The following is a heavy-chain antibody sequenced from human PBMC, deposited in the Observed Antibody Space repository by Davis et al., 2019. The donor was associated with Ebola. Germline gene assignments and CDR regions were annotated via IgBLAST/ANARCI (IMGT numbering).Heavy chain of an antibody. CDR2: IDGGGRT. CDR3: AKGTIFGIDY. CDR1: GVTVSSNY. D-gene: IGHD3-3*01. J-gene: IGHJ4*02. Sequence: GESLKISCAASGVTVSSNYMSWVRQAPGKGLEWVSVIDGGGRTYYADDVKGRFTISRDNSKKTVYLQLNSLRAEDTAVYYCAKGTIFGIDYWGQGTLVTVSS. V-gene: IGHV3-53*01.